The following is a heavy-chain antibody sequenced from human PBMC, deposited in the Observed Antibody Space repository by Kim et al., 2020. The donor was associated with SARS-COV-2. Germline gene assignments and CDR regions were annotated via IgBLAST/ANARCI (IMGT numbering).Heavy chain of an antibody. CDR2: IGTAGDT. CDR1: GFTFSSYD. CDR3: ARAPKGLLLWFGGDYGMDV. J-gene: IGHJ6*02. V-gene: IGHV3-13*01. Sequence: GGSLRLSCAASGFTFSSYDMHWVRQATGKGLEWVSAIGTAGDTYYPGSVKGRFTISRENAKNSLYLQMNSLRAGDTAVYYCARAPKGLLLWFGGDYGMDVWGQGTTVTVSS. D-gene: IGHD3-10*01.